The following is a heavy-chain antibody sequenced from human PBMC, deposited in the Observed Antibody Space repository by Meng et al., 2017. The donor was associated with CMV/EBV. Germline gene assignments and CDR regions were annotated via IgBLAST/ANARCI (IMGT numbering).Heavy chain of an antibody. J-gene: IGHJ6*02. D-gene: IGHD4/OR15-4a*01. V-gene: IGHV3-30-3*01. Sequence: GGSLRLSCAAPGFTFSSYAMHWVRQAPGKGLEWVAVISYDGSNKYYADSVKGRFTISRDNSKNTLYLQMNSLRAEDTAVYYCARDKVLQGATYYYYYGMDVWGQGTTVTVSS. CDR3: ARDKVLQGATYYYYYGMDV. CDR2: ISYDGSNK. CDR1: GFTFSSYA.